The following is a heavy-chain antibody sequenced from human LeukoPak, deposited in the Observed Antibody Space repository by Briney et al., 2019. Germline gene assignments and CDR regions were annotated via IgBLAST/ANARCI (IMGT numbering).Heavy chain of an antibody. CDR3: ATSGGSKWFFDY. J-gene: IGHJ4*02. Sequence: GGSLRLSCAASGLTVSSNYMSCVRQGPGKGLEWVSLIYSDGSTFYADSVKGRFTISRDNSKNTLYLQMNSLRAEDTAVYYCATSGGSKWFFDYWGQGTLVTVSS. V-gene: IGHV3-53*01. D-gene: IGHD2-8*01. CDR1: GLTVSSNY. CDR2: IYSDGST.